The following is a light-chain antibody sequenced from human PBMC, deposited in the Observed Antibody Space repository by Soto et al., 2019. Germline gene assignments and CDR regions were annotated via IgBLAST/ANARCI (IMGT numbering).Light chain of an antibody. CDR3: QVWDSSSDEGV. CDR1: NIGGKS. V-gene: IGLV3-21*02. CDR2: HDK. J-gene: IGLJ1*01. Sequence: SYELTQPPSVSVAPGQTARMTCGGENIGGKSVHWYQQKPGQAPVVVVFHDKDRPSGIPERFSGSNSGSAATLTIARVEAGDEADYFCQVWDSSSDEGVFGPGTKVTV.